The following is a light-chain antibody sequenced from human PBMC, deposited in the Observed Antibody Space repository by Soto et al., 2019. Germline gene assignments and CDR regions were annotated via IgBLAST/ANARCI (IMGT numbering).Light chain of an antibody. V-gene: IGKV1-12*01. J-gene: IGKJ5*01. CDR2: AAF. Sequence: DIQMTQSPSSVSASVGDRVTVTCRASQGINNWLAWYQKKPGKAPKLLIYAAFSLQSGVPSRFSGSGSGTDFTLTISSLQPEDCAIYFCQQADSFPITLGQGTRLEIE. CDR1: QGINNW. CDR3: QQADSFPIT.